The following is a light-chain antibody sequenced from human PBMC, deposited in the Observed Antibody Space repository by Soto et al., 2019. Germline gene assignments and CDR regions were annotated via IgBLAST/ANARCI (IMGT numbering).Light chain of an antibody. CDR1: QTIYSH. CDR2: RAS. V-gene: IGKV3-15*01. CDR3: QQYNNWPPIT. J-gene: IGKJ5*01. Sequence: IVMTHSPSTLYVSLGERATLSCRTGQTIYSHVAWYQQTPGQAPRLLIYRASTRATGVPARFSGSGSGTEFTLTNSRLQSEDFAVYYCQQYNNWPPITFGQGTRLEI.